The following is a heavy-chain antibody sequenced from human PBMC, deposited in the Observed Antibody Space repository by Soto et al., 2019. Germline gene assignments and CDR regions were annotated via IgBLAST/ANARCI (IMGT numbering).Heavy chain of an antibody. CDR2: IIPIFGTA. Sequence: GASVKVSCKASGGTFSSYAISWVRQAPGQGLEWMGGIIPIFGTANYYNPSLKSRVTISVDTSKNQFSLKLSSVTAADTAVYYCARVVRVRGVIFDYWGQGTLVTVSS. CDR1: GGTFSSYA. D-gene: IGHD3-10*01. J-gene: IGHJ4*02. V-gene: IGHV1-69*06. CDR3: ARVVRVRGVIFDY.